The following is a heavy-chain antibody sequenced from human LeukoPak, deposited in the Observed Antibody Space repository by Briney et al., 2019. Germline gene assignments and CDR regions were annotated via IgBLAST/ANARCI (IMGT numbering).Heavy chain of an antibody. D-gene: IGHD6-19*01. Sequence: LSLTCAVYGGSFSGYYWSWIRQAPGKGLEWVSYISSSGSTIYYADSVKGRFTISRDNARNSLYLQMNSLRAEDTAVYYCARRSGIAVAGAFDYWGQGTLVTVSS. CDR1: GGSFSGYY. CDR3: ARRSGIAVAGAFDY. CDR2: ISSSGSTI. V-gene: IGHV3-11*01. J-gene: IGHJ4*02.